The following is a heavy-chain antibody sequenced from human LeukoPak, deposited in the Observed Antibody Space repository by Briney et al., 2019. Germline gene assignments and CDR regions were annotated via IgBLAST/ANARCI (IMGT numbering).Heavy chain of an antibody. CDR2: IYYSGST. J-gene: IGHJ5*02. CDR1: GGSISSSSYY. V-gene: IGHV4-39*07. CDR3: ARATVTTDNWFDP. D-gene: IGHD4-11*01. Sequence: SETLSLTCTISGGSISSSSYYWGWIRQPPGKGLEWIGSIYYSGSTNYNPSLKSRVTISVDTSKNQFSLKLSSVTAADTAVYYCARATVTTDNWFDPWGQGTLVTVSS.